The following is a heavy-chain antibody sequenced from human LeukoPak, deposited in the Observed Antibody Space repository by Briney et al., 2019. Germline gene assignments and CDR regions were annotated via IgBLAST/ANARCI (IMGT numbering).Heavy chain of an antibody. CDR3: AKGSPYYDFWSGYYHFDY. V-gene: IGHV3-30*18. CDR1: GFTFSSYG. D-gene: IGHD3-3*01. CDR2: ISYDGSNK. Sequence: GSLRLSCAASGFTFSSYGMHWVRQAPGKGLKWVAVISYDGSNKYYADSVKGRFTISRDNSKNTLYLQMNSLRAEDTAVYYCAKGSPYYDFWSGYYHFDYWGQGTLVTVSS. J-gene: IGHJ4*02.